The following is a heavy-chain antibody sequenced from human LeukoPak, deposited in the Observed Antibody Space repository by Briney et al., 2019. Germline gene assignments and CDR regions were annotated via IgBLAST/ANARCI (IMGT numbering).Heavy chain of an antibody. D-gene: IGHD3-16*01. CDR1: GGSISGSH. CDR3: ARDLVGGNWFDP. Sequence: SETLSLTCLVSGGSISGSHWSWIRQPPGKGLEWIGYIHYTGSTDYNPSLKSRVTISVDTSRNQFSLKLNSMTAADTAVYYCARDLVGGNWFDPWGQGTLVTVSS. V-gene: IGHV4-4*08. CDR2: IHYTGST. J-gene: IGHJ5*02.